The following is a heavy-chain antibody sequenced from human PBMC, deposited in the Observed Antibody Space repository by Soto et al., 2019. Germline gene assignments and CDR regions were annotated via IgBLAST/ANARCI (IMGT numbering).Heavy chain of an antibody. D-gene: IGHD3-22*01. CDR1: GFTFSSYA. J-gene: IGHJ3*02. CDR3: AKDIQYYYDSSGYYPEAAFDI. V-gene: IGHV3-23*01. Sequence: PGGSLRLSCAASGFTFSSYAMSWVRQAPGKGLEWVSAISGSGGSTYYADSVKGRFTISRDNSKNTLYLQMNSLRAEDTAVYYCAKDIQYYYDSSGYYPEAAFDIWGQGTMVTVSS. CDR2: ISGSGGST.